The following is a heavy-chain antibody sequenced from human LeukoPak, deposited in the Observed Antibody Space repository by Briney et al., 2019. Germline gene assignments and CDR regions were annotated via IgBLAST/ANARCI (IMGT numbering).Heavy chain of an antibody. J-gene: IGHJ6*02. D-gene: IGHD6-13*01. V-gene: IGHV1-69*13. CDR1: GYTFTSYA. CDR3: ARSHSYSSSWYETYYYYYYGMDV. Sequence: SVKVSCKASGYTFTSYAISWVRQAPGQGLEWMGGIIPIFGTANYAQKFQGRVTITADESTSTAYMELSSLRSEDTAVYYCARSHSYSSSWYETYYYYYYGMDVWGQGTTVTVSS. CDR2: IIPIFGTA.